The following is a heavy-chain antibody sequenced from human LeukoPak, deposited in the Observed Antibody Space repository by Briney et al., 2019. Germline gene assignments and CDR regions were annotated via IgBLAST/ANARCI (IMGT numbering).Heavy chain of an antibody. V-gene: IGHV1-46*01. CDR3: ARGGSGTWFCHDY. CDR2: INPSGGTT. J-gene: IGHJ4*02. CDR1: GYTFTTYY. D-gene: IGHD2-15*01. Sequence: ASVKVSCKASGYTFTTYYIHWVRQAPGQGLEWMGIINPSGGTTSYTQKFQGRVTMTRDTSTSTVYVELTSLRSEDTAVYYCARGGSGTWFCHDYWGQGTLVTVSS.